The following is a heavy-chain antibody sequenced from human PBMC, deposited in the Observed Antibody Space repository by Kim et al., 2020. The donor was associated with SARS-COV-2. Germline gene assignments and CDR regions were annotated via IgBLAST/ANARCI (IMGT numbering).Heavy chain of an antibody. V-gene: IGHV4-34*01. J-gene: IGHJ4*02. D-gene: IGHD3-10*01. CDR2: INHSGST. Sequence: SETLSLTCAVYGGSFSGYYWSWIRQPPGKGLEWIGEINHSGSTNYNPSLKSRVTISVDTSKNQFSLKLSSVTAADTAVYYCARAPDYDYYGSGMFDYWGQGTLVTVSS. CDR1: GGSFSGYY. CDR3: ARAPDYDYYGSGMFDY.